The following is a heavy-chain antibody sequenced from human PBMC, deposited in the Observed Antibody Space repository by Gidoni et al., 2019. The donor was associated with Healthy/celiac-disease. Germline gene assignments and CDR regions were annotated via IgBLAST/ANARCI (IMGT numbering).Heavy chain of an antibody. CDR2: ISYDGSNK. D-gene: IGHD2-2*01. J-gene: IGHJ3*02. Sequence: QVQLVESGGGVVQPGRSLRLSCAASGFTFSSYAMHWVRQAPGKGLEWVAVISYDGSNKYYADSVKGRFTISRDNSKNTLYLQMNSLRAEDTAVYYCARGYCSSTSCPEAWAVAGFEAFDIWGQGTMVTVSS. CDR1: GFTFSSYA. V-gene: IGHV3-30-3*01. CDR3: ARGYCSSTSCPEAWAVAGFEAFDI.